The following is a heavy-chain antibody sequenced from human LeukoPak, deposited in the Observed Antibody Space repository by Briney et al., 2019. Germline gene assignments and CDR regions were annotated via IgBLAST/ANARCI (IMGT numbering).Heavy chain of an antibody. Sequence: ASVKVSCKASGYTFTSHGISWVRQAPGQGLEWMGWISSYNGSTIYTQKLQGRVTMTTDTSTTTAYMELRSLRYDDTAVYYCARDSGWNYGYDYWGQGTLVTVSS. CDR1: GYTFTSHG. CDR2: ISSYNGST. J-gene: IGHJ4*02. CDR3: ARDSGWNYGYDY. V-gene: IGHV1-18*01. D-gene: IGHD5-18*01.